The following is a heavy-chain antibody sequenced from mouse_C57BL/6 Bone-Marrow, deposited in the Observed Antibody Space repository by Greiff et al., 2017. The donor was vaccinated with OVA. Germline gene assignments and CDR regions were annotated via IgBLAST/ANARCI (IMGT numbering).Heavy chain of an antibody. CDR1: GFTFSDYG. V-gene: IGHV5-17*01. D-gene: IGHD1-1*01. CDR3: ARGDYGSSYDWYFDV. CDR2: ISSGSSTI. Sequence: EVKLMESGGGLVKPGGSLKLSCAASGFTFSDYGMHWVRQAPKKGLEWVAYISSGSSTIYYADTVKGRFTISRDNAKNTLFLQMTSLRSEDTAMYYCARGDYGSSYDWYFDVWGTGTTVTVSS. J-gene: IGHJ1*03.